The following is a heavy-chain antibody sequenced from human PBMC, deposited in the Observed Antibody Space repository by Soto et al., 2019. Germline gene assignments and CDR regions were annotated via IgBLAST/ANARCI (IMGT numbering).Heavy chain of an antibody. Sequence: QVQLVESGGGLDKPGGSLRLSCAASGLTFSDSYLNWIRHAPGKGLEWLAYISSSGSSIFYAGSVKGRFTISRDNAKNALYLHMSSLRAEDTAMYYCARVRFGEWGYAMDVWGQGTTVTVSS. CDR3: ARVRFGEWGYAMDV. CDR1: GLTFSDSY. D-gene: IGHD3-10*01. CDR2: ISSSGSSI. V-gene: IGHV3-11*01. J-gene: IGHJ6*02.